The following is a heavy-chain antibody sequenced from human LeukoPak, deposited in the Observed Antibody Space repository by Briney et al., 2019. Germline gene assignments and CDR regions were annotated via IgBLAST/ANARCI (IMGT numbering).Heavy chain of an antibody. CDR2: VNNEGTGT. V-gene: IGHV3-74*01. Sequence: SGGSLRLSCAASGFTFSSYSMNWVRQAPGRGLVWVSRVNNEGTGTTYADSVKGRFTISRDNAKNTLYLQMNSLRVEDTAVYYCVGFYSGMDVWGQGTTVTVSS. J-gene: IGHJ6*02. CDR1: GFTFSSYS. CDR3: VGFYSGMDV.